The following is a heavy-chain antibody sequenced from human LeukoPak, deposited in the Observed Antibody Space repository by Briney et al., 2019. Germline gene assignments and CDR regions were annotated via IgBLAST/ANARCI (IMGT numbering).Heavy chain of an antibody. J-gene: IGHJ4*02. CDR2: INPSGGST. D-gene: IGHD3-10*01. V-gene: IGHV1-46*01. CDR1: GYTFTSYY. CDR3: ARGFPHMVRGGKSYFDY. Sequence: GASVTVSCKASGYTFTSYYMHWVRQAPGQGLEWMGLINPSGGSTSYAQKFQGRVTMTRDMSTSTVYMELSSLRSEDTAVYYCARGFPHMVRGGKSYFDYWGQGTLVTASS.